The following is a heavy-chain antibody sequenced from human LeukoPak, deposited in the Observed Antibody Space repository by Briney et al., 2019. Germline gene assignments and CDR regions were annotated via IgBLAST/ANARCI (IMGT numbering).Heavy chain of an antibody. CDR2: IRYDGNNK. J-gene: IGHJ6*03. V-gene: IGHV3-30*02. CDR1: GFTFSSYE. Sequence: GGTLRLSCAASGFTFSSYEMNWVRQAPGKGLEWVAFIRYDGNNKDYADSVKGRFTISRDNSKNTLYLQMNSLRPEDTAVFYCAKTPTLYYYMDVWGKGTTVTISS. CDR3: AKTPTLYYYMDV.